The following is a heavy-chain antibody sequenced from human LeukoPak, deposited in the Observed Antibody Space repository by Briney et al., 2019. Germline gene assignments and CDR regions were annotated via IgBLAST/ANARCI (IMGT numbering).Heavy chain of an antibody. CDR2: IIPIFGTA. D-gene: IGHD2-2*01. CDR3: ARVSYHCSSTSCFAYYYYYMDV. Sequence: ASVKVSCKASGYTFTSYGISWVRQAPGQGLEWMGGIIPIFGTANYAQKFQGRVTITADKSTSTAYMELSSLRSEDTAVYYCARVSYHCSSTSCFAYYYYYMDVWGKGTTVTVSS. J-gene: IGHJ6*03. V-gene: IGHV1-69*06. CDR1: GYTFTSYG.